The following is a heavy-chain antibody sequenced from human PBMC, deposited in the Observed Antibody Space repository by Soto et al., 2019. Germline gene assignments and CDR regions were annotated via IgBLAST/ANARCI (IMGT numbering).Heavy chain of an antibody. J-gene: IGHJ4*02. V-gene: IGHV3-23*01. CDR3: VRRGYNWQFSDY. D-gene: IGHD6-25*01. Sequence: EVELLESGGDLVHPGGSLRLSCAASGFTFSSYGMSWVRQAPGKGLEWVSSISNSGSEIFYAASVKGRFTISRDSSKNTLYLEMRSLRPEDTAVYYCVRRGYNWQFSDYWGQGTLVTVS. CDR1: GFTFSSYG. CDR2: ISNSGSEI.